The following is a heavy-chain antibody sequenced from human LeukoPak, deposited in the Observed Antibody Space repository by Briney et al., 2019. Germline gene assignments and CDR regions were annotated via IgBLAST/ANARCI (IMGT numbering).Heavy chain of an antibody. V-gene: IGHV4-39*01. Sequence: PSETLSFTCTVSRGSISSSSYYWGWIRQPPGKRLEWIGSFYYIGGTYYNPSLEGRVTISANSSKNQFSLKLTSVTAADTALYYCARILTTFDSWGQGTLVTVSS. J-gene: IGHJ4*02. D-gene: IGHD4-11*01. CDR1: RGSISSSSYY. CDR3: ARILTTFDS. CDR2: FYYIGGT.